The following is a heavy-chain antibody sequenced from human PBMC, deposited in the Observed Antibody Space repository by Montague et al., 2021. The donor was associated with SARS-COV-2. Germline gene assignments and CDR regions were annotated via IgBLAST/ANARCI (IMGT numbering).Heavy chain of an antibody. Sequence: SETLSLTCTVSNASFDNYYWSWVRQSPGKGLEYIGYIHYSGRTYYNPSLRSRVTISIDTSTNQFSLKLMSVTAAETAIYFCARRIVTYYWYFDLWGRGTLVTVSS. J-gene: IGHJ2*01. V-gene: IGHV4-59*01. CDR1: NASFDNYY. CDR3: ARRIVTYYWYFDL. D-gene: IGHD2-15*01. CDR2: IHYSGRT.